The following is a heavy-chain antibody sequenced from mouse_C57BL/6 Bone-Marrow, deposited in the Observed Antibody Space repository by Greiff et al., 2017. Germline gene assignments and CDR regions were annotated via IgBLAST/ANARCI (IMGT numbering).Heavy chain of an antibody. V-gene: IGHV1-75*01. J-gene: IGHJ2*01. Sequence: VKLMESGPELVKPGASVKISCKASGYTFTDYYINWVKQRPGQGLEWIGWIFPGSGSTYYNEKFKGKATLTVDKSSSTAYMLLSSLTSEDSAVYFCASETRAQASGFDYWGEGTTLTVSS. CDR2: IFPGSGST. D-gene: IGHD3-2*02. CDR1: GYTFTDYY. CDR3: ASETRAQASGFDY.